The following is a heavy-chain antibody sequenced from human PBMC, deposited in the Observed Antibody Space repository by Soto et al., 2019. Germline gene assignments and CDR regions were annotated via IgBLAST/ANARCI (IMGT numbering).Heavy chain of an antibody. D-gene: IGHD6-25*01. V-gene: IGHV5-10-1*01. J-gene: IGHJ4*01. CDR1: GYSFSSYW. CDR2: IDPSDSYT. CDR3: ARHEKTAKAPAHLDY. Sequence: GESLKISCKGSGYSFSSYWISWVRQMPGKGLEWVGRIDPSDSYTKDSLSLQGHVTISADKSISTAYLQWRSLRASDTAVYYCARHEKTAKAPAHLDYWGKETLVTASS.